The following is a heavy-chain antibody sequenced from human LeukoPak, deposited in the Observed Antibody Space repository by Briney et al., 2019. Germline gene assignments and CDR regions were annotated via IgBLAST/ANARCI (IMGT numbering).Heavy chain of an antibody. J-gene: IGHJ4*02. CDR2: MYYRGNT. V-gene: IGHV4-39*01. CDR3: ARHGCSSTSYLDY. CDR1: GGTISNTAYY. D-gene: IGHD2-2*01. Sequence: SETLSLTCTVSGGTISNTAYYWGWIRQPPGKGLEWIGNMYYRGNTYYNPSLKSRVTISADTSKNQFSLKLSSVTAADTPVYSCARHGCSSTSYLDYWGQGTLVTVSS.